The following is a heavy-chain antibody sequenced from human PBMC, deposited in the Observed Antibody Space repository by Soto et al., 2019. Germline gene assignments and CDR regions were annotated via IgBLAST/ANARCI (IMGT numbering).Heavy chain of an antibody. V-gene: IGHV3-74*01. CDR1: GFTFSSYW. D-gene: IGHD3-22*01. CDR3: VRGASSGYYRSDY. J-gene: IGHJ4*02. Sequence: DVHLVESGGDLVHPGGSLRLSCAASGFTFSSYWMHWVRQVPGKGLVWVSRISPDGKNTNYADSVKGRFTISRDNAKNTVCLQMNSLRVEDMAVYYCVRGASSGYYRSDYWGQGALVTVSS. CDR2: ISPDGKNT.